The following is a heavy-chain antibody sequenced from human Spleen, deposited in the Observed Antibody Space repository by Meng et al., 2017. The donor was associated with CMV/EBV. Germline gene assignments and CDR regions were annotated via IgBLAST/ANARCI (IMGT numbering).Heavy chain of an antibody. Sequence: SGPGLVNPSGPPSLPWPVPGGSISSYYWSWIRQPAGKGLDWIGRIYTSGSTNYNPSLKSRVTMSVDTSKNQFSLKLSSVTAADTAVYYCARWGYSGYDLEDYWGQGTLVTVSS. J-gene: IGHJ4*02. CDR3: ARWGYSGYDLEDY. V-gene: IGHV4-4*07. D-gene: IGHD5-12*01. CDR2: IYTSGST. CDR1: GGSISSYY.